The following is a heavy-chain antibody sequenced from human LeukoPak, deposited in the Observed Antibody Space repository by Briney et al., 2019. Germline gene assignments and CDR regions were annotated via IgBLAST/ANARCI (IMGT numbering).Heavy chain of an antibody. J-gene: IGHJ4*02. CDR1: GYSFSTYW. V-gene: IGHV5-51*01. CDR2: IYPGDSDT. D-gene: IGHD4-17*01. Sequence: HGESLKITCKGSGYSFSTYWIAWVRQMPGKGLEWMGIIYPGDSDTRYSPSFQGQVTISADKSINTAYLQWSSLKASDTATYYCARLSYGDSSLDFWGQGTLVTVSS. CDR3: ARLSYGDSSLDF.